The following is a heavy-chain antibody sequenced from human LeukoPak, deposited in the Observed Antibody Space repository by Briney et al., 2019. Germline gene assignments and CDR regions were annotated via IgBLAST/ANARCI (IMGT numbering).Heavy chain of an antibody. CDR2: MNYRGST. CDR1: GGSFSSTSYY. V-gene: IGHV4-39*07. Sequence: SETLSLTCTVSGGSFSSTSYYWAWIRQPPGKGLEWFVRMNYRGSTYHNSSLKSRVTMSVGTSKNQFSLKLSSVTAAYTAVYYCARSILRYYFDSSGYYPYYFDYWGQGMLVTVSS. CDR3: ARSILRYYFDSSGYYPYYFDY. J-gene: IGHJ4*02. D-gene: IGHD3-22*01.